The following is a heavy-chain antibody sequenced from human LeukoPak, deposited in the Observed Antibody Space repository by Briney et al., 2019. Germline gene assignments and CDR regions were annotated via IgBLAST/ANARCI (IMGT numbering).Heavy chain of an antibody. Sequence: GGSLRLSCAASGFTVSSNYMSWVRQAPGKGLEWVSVIYSGGSTHYADSVKGRFTISRDNSKNTLYLQMNSLRAEDTAVYYCASRYYDSSGYQPFDIWGQGTMVTVSS. D-gene: IGHD3-22*01. J-gene: IGHJ3*02. CDR2: IYSGGST. CDR1: GFTVSSNY. V-gene: IGHV3-66*01. CDR3: ASRYYDSSGYQPFDI.